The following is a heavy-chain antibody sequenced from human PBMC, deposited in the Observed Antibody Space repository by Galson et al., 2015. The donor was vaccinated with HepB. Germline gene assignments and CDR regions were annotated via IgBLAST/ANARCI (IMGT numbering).Heavy chain of an antibody. V-gene: IGHV1-69*08. J-gene: IGHJ4*02. Sequence: SVKVSCKASGGTFSSYTVSWLRQAPGQGLEWMGKITPMVGRGSYAQKFQGRVTITANKSSTITYMELSSLSTEDTAVYYCARDVAAAADYWGQGTLVTVSS. D-gene: IGHD6-13*01. CDR1: GGTFSSYT. CDR3: ARDVAAAADY. CDR2: ITPMVGRG.